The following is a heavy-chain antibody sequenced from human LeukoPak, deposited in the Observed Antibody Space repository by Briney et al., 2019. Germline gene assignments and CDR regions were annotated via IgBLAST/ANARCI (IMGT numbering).Heavy chain of an antibody. Sequence: ASVKVSCKASGYTFTSYDISWVRQAPGQGLEWMGWISAYNGNTNYAQKLQGRVTMTTDTSTSTAYMELRSLRSDDTAVYFCARVLRYYGSGNYPSSYWGQGTLVTVSS. J-gene: IGHJ4*02. CDR1: GYTFTSYD. CDR2: ISAYNGNT. D-gene: IGHD3-10*01. V-gene: IGHV1-18*01. CDR3: ARVLRYYGSGNYPSSY.